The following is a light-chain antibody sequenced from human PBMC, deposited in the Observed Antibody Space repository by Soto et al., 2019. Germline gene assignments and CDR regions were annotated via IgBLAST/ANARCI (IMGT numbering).Light chain of an antibody. J-gene: IGKJ4*01. V-gene: IGKV1-27*01. Sequence: DIQMTQSPSSLSASVGDRVSITCRASQGISNYLAWYQQKPGKVPEILIYAASTLRSGVPSRFSGGGSGTYFTLTISSLQPGDVATYYCQKYNSAPLTFGGGTKVEIK. CDR3: QKYNSAPLT. CDR2: AAS. CDR1: QGISNY.